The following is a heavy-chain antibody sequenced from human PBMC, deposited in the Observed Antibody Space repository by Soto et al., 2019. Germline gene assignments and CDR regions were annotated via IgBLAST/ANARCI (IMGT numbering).Heavy chain of an antibody. CDR2: ISAHNGNT. Sequence: QVHLVQSGAEVKKPGASVKVSCKGSGYAFTTYGITWVRQAPGQGLEWMGWISAHNGNTNYAQKLQGRVTVTRDTSTSTADTDLRRLRSDGTAVYYCARWRDGNYWGQGALVTVSS. J-gene: IGHJ4*02. D-gene: IGHD3-3*01. V-gene: IGHV1-18*01. CDR3: ARWRDGNY. CDR1: GYAFTTYG.